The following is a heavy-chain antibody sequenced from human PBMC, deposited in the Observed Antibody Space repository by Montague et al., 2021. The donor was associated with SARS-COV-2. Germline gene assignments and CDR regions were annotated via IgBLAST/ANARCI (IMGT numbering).Heavy chain of an antibody. CDR2: IYYSGST. CDR1: GYSISSSYY. Sequence: SETLSLTCTVSGYSISSSYYWSWIRQPPGKGLEWIGYIYYSGSTNYNPSLKSRVTISVDTSKNQFSLKLSSVTAADTAVYYCARGLSRYSSGKTPFLHSEMDVWGQGTTVTVSS. V-gene: IGHV4-61*01. CDR3: ARGLSRYSSGKTPFLHSEMDV. D-gene: IGHD6-19*01. J-gene: IGHJ6*02.